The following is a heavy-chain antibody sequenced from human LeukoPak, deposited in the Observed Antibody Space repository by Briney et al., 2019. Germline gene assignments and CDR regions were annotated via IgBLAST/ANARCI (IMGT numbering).Heavy chain of an antibody. CDR1: GGSISNYY. CDR2: IYTSGST. Sequence: PSETLSLTCTVSGGSISNYYWSWIRQPAGKGLEWIGHIYTSGSTNYNPSFKSRVTMSVDTSKNQFSLNLSSVTAADTAVYYCARGGVDWTFDYWGQGTLVTVSS. D-gene: IGHD3-9*01. J-gene: IGHJ4*02. CDR3: ARGGVDWTFDY. V-gene: IGHV4-4*07.